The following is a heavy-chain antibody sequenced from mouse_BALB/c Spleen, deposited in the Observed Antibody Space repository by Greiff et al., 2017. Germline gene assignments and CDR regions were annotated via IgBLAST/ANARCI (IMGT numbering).Heavy chain of an antibody. V-gene: IGHV5-17*02. CDR2: ISSGSSTI. CDR3: ARPRITSGYYAMDY. CDR1: GFTFSSFG. J-gene: IGHJ4*01. Sequence: EVKLQESGGGLVQPGGSRKLSCAASGFTFSSFGMHWVRQAPEKGLEWVAYISSGSSTIYYADTVKGRFTISRDNPKNTLFLQMTSLRSEDTAMYYCARPRITSGYYAMDYWGQGTSVTVSS. D-gene: IGHD2-4*01.